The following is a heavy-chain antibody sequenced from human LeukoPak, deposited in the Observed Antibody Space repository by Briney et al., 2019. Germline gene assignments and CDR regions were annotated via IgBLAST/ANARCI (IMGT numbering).Heavy chain of an antibody. Sequence: GGSLRLSCAASGLSVSANYMSWVRQAPGKGLEWVSVLYTGGTTYYAGSVRGRFTISRDDSKNTLYLQMSSLRAEDTAVYYCVRDGYPDNDFWRRYGMDVWGQGTTVTVSS. J-gene: IGHJ6*02. V-gene: IGHV3-53*01. CDR2: LYTGGTT. D-gene: IGHD3-3*01. CDR1: GLSVSANY. CDR3: VRDGYPDNDFWRRYGMDV.